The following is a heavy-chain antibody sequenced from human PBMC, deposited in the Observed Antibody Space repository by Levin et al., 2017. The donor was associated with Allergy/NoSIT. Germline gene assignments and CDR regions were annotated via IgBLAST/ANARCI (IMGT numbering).Heavy chain of an antibody. Sequence: GESLKISCKASDYTFISYGVSWVRLAPGHGLEWMGWIANYNGITNYAEQFQGRVTMTTDTSTTTAYMELRSLRPDDTAVYFCATVLRARDRKAFDSWGQGTLVTVSS. CDR1: DYTFISYG. V-gene: IGHV1-18*01. CDR2: IANYNGIT. J-gene: IGHJ4*02. CDR3: ATVLRARDRKAFDS.